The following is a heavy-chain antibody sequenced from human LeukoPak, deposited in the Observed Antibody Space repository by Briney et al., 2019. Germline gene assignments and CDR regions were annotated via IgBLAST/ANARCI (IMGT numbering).Heavy chain of an antibody. V-gene: IGHV1-2*02. CDR3: ARDIERERGGYYFDY. CDR2: INPNSGGT. CDR1: AYTFTVYY. J-gene: IGHJ4*02. Sequence: ASVTVSFKASAYTFTVYYMHWVRQAPGQGHEWMGWINPNSGGTNYAQKFQGRVTMTRDTSISTAYMELSRLRSDDTAVYYCARDIERERGGYYFDYWGQGTLVTVSS. D-gene: IGHD3-16*01.